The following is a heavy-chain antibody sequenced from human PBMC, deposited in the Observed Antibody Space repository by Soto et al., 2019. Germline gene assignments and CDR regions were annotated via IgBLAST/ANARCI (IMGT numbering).Heavy chain of an antibody. D-gene: IGHD5-12*01. CDR2: IFWDDDK. V-gene: IGHV2-5*02. CDR3: AHRSRGYAYYFDQ. J-gene: IGHJ4*02. CDR1: GFSLSTRGVG. Sequence: QITLKESGPTLAKPTQTLTLTCSFSGFSLSTRGVGVGWIRQPPGTALEWLALIFWDDDKWYSPSLTSRLTITEDPSKNQVVLITTNMAPVDTATYYCAHRSRGYAYYFDQWGQGTLVTVSS.